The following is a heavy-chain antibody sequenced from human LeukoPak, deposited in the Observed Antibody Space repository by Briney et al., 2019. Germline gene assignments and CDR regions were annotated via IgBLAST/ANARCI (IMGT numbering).Heavy chain of an antibody. CDR1: GFTFTDHY. D-gene: IGHD3-10*01. V-gene: IGHV3-11*04. Sequence: PGGSLRLSCAASGFTFTDHYMSWVRQAPGKGLEWVSYISSGGDIIYYADSVKGRFTISRDNAKNSLFLQMNSLRAEDTAVYYCTREDYYYASSHWAQGTLVTVSS. J-gene: IGHJ4*02. CDR2: ISSGGDII. CDR3: TREDYYYASSH.